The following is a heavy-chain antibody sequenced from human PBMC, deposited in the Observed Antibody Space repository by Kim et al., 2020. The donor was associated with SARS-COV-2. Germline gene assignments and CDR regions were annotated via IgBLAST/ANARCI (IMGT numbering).Heavy chain of an antibody. J-gene: IGHJ4*02. CDR3: ARVHSSTWKIDY. Sequence: EYAVSVKSRITINRDTSKNHFSLQLNSVTPEDTAVYYCARVHSSTWKIDYWGQGTLVTVSS. V-gene: IGHV6-1*01. D-gene: IGHD2-2*01.